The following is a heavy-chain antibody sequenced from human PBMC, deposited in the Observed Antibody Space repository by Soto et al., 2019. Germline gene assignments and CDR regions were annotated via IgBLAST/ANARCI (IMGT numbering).Heavy chain of an antibody. D-gene: IGHD3-22*01. V-gene: IGHV1-69*01. CDR3: ARRSYDSSGLASGYFDY. CDR1: GGTFSSYA. Sequence: QVQLVQSGAEVKKPGSSVKVSCKASGGTFSSYAISWVRQAPGQGLEWMGGIIPIFGTANYAQKFQGRVTITADESTSTAYMELSSLRSEDTAVYYCARRSYDSSGLASGYFDYWGKGTLVTVSS. J-gene: IGHJ4*02. CDR2: IIPIFGTA.